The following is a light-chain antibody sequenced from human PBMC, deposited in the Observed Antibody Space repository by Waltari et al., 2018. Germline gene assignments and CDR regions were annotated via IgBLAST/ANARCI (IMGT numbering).Light chain of an antibody. CDR1: SSDVGNYNL. CDR2: EVA. V-gene: IGLV2-23*02. CDR3: CSYAASSTWV. J-gene: IGLJ3*02. Sequence: QSALTQPASVSGSPGQSITISCTGTSSDVGNYNLVSWYQQHPGKAPKLMIYEVATRPSGVSKRCSGSKSGNTASLTISGLQAEDEADYYCCSYAASSTWVFGGGTKLTVL.